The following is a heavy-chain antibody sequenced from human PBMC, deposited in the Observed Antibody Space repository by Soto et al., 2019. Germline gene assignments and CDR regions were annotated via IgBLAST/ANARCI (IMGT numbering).Heavy chain of an antibody. Sequence: GGSLRLSCAASGFTVSSNYMSWVRQAPGKGLEWVSVIYSSSSTYYADSVKGRFTISRHNSKNTLYLQMNSLRAEDTAVYYCAITLKSYCGGDCYFAFDIWGQGTMVTVSS. J-gene: IGHJ3*02. CDR2: IYSSSST. V-gene: IGHV3-66*01. CDR3: AITLKSYCGGDCYFAFDI. D-gene: IGHD2-21*02. CDR1: GFTVSSNY.